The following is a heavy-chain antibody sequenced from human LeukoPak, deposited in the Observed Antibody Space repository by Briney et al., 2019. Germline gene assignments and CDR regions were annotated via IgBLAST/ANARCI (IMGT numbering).Heavy chain of an antibody. CDR3: ARDQEGLYYDFWSGYPLALDY. CDR2: ISYDGSNK. D-gene: IGHD3-3*01. V-gene: IGHV3-30*01. CDR1: GFTFSSYA. Sequence: GGSLRLSCAASGFTFSSYAMHWVRQAPGKGLEWVAVISYDGSNKYYADSVKGRFTISRDNSKNTLYLQVNSLRAEDTAVYYCARDQEGLYYDFWSGYPLALDYWGQGTLVTVSS. J-gene: IGHJ4*02.